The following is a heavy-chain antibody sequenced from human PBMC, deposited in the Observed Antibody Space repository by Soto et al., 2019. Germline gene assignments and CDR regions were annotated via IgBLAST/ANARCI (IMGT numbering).Heavy chain of an antibody. V-gene: IGHV4-34*01. J-gene: IGHJ4*02. CDR3: ASYGRGTYYYGYYFHH. CDR1: GGSFSGYY. CDR2: IHHSGST. Sequence: SETLSLTCAVYGGSFSGYYWTWIRQPPGTGLEWIGEIHHSGSTNYNPSLKSRVTISLDTSKNQFSLKLSSVTAADAAVYYCASYGRGTYYYGYYFHHWGQGTPVTVS. D-gene: IGHD3-10*01.